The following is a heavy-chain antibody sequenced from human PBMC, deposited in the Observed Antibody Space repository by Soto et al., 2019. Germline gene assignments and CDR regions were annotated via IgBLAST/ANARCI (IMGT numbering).Heavy chain of an antibody. D-gene: IGHD2-15*01. Sequence: SETLSLTCTVSGGSISSYYWSWIRQPPGKGLEWIGYIFYSGYTNYNPSLKSRVTISVDTSKNQFSLRLSSVTAADTAVYSCARQCRGVTCHWFVPWGQGTLVTVSS. CDR3: ARQCRGVTCHWFVP. CDR2: IFYSGYT. CDR1: GGSISSYY. V-gene: IGHV4-59*01. J-gene: IGHJ5*02.